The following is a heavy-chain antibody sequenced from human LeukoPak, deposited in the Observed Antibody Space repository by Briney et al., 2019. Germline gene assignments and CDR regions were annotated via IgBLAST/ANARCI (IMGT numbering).Heavy chain of an antibody. V-gene: IGHV4-30-4*01. D-gene: IGHD2-2*01. J-gene: IGHJ5*02. Sequence: SQTLSLTCTVSGGSISSGDYYWSWIRQPPGKGLEWIGYIYYSGSTYYNPSLKSRVTISVDASKNQFSLKLSSVTAADTAVYYCARDVVVVPAPREGWFDPWGQGTLVTVSS. CDR2: IYYSGST. CDR1: GGSISSGDYY. CDR3: ARDVVVVPAPREGWFDP.